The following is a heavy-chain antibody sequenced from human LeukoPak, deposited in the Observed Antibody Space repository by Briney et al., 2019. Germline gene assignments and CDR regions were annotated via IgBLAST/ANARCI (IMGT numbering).Heavy chain of an antibody. V-gene: IGHV1-2*02. Sequence: ASVKVSCKASGGTFSSYAISWVRQAPGQGLEWMGWINPNSGGTNYAQKFQGRVTMTRDTSISTAYMELSRLRSDDTAVYYCAREDIVVVPAAIPEDWFDPWGQGTLVTVSS. CDR3: AREDIVVVPAAIPEDWFDP. D-gene: IGHD2-2*02. CDR1: GGTFSSYA. CDR2: INPNSGGT. J-gene: IGHJ5*02.